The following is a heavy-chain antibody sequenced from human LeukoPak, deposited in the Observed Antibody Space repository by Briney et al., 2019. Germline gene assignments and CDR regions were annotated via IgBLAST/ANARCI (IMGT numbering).Heavy chain of an antibody. J-gene: IGHJ6*02. D-gene: IGHD2-21*01. Sequence: GGPLRLSCAASGFTFSDYDMSWIRQAPGKGLDWVSYISSSGSTIYYGGSVQGRFTISRHNAKNSLYLQMTSQRAEDAAVYYCASDKGSLVFPQYGMDVWGQGTTVTVP. CDR2: ISSSGSTI. CDR3: ASDKGSLVFPQYGMDV. V-gene: IGHV3-11*01. CDR1: GFTFSDYD.